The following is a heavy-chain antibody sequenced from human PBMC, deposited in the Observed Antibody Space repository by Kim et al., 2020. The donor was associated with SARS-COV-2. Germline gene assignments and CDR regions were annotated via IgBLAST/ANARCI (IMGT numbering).Heavy chain of an antibody. J-gene: IGHJ6*02. CDR2: INHSGSI. D-gene: IGHD2-2*02. CDR1: GGSFSGYH. V-gene: IGHV4-34*01. Sequence: SETLSLTCAVYGGSFSGYHWIWIRQPPGKGLEWIGEINHSGSIIHNPSLKSRVSISIDTSKNQFSLKLTSVTAADMAFYYCARGRAGVVPSPILGLGPHYDYFIMDVRGHGTSVTVSS. CDR3: ARGRAGVVPSPILGLGPHYDYFIMDV.